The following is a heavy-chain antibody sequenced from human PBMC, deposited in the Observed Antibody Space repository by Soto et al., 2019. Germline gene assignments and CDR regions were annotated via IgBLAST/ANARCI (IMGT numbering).Heavy chain of an antibody. CDR2: IYYSGST. CDR3: ARFGESGDLSFIDY. V-gene: IGHV4-59*01. CDR1: GGSISSYY. Sequence: PSETLSLTCTVSGGSISSYYWSWIRQPPGKGLEWIGYIYYSGSTNYNPSLKSRVTISVDTSKNQFSLKLSSVTAADTAVYYCARFGESGDLSFIDYWGQGTLVTVSS. J-gene: IGHJ4*02. D-gene: IGHD4-17*01.